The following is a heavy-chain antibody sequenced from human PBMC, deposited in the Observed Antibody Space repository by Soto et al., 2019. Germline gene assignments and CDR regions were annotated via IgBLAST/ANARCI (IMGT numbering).Heavy chain of an antibody. CDR2: ISSSGSTI. CDR1: GFTFSSYE. D-gene: IGHD5-12*01. CDR3: ARAPTGMATINFDY. V-gene: IGHV3-48*03. Sequence: GGSLRLSCAASGFTFSSYEMNWVRQAPGKGLEWVSYISSSGSTIYYADSVKGRFTISRDNAKNSLYLQMNSLRAEDTAVYYCARAPTGMATINFDYWGQGTLVTVSS. J-gene: IGHJ4*02.